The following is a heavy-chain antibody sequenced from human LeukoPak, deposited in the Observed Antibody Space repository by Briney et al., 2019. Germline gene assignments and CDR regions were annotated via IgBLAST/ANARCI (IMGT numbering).Heavy chain of an antibody. CDR3: AGEDNSSGYRPFDI. CDR1: GGTFSSYY. J-gene: IGHJ3*02. Sequence: GASVKVSCKASGGTFSSYYIHWVRQAPGQGLEWMGRINPNNGGTNYAQKFQGRVTMTRDMSMSTAYMELSRLRSVDTAVYYCAGEDNSSGYRPFDIWGQGTMVTVSS. CDR2: INPNNGGT. V-gene: IGHV1-2*06. D-gene: IGHD3-22*01.